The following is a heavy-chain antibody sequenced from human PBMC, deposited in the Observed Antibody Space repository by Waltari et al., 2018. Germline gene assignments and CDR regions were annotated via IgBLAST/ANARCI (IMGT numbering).Heavy chain of an antibody. CDR3: AKDFGASIQPFDH. J-gene: IGHJ4*02. V-gene: IGHV3-23*01. Sequence: EVKLLDSGGGLVQPGGSLKLSCIASGFSFEYSAMYWVRQAPGKGLEWVSGITASGGSAYHADSVKGRFTISRDNAKNILFLEMTSLGVEDTALYYCAKDFGASIQPFDHWGQGTLVSVSS. CDR1: GFSFEYSA. D-gene: IGHD3-3*01. CDR2: ITASGGSA.